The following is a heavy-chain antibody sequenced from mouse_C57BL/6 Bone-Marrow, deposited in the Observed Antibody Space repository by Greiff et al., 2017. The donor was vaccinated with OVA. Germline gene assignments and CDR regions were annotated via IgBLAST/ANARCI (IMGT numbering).Heavy chain of an antibody. J-gene: IGHJ1*03. Sequence: VQLKESGAELVKPGASVKLSCTASGFNIKDYYMHWVKQRTEQGLEWIGRIDPEDGETKYAPKFQGKATITADTSSNTAYLQLSSLTSEDTAVYYCARGTVVSYWYFDVWGTGTTVTVSS. CDR1: GFNIKDYY. CDR3: ARGTVVSYWYFDV. V-gene: IGHV14-2*01. CDR2: IDPEDGET. D-gene: IGHD1-1*01.